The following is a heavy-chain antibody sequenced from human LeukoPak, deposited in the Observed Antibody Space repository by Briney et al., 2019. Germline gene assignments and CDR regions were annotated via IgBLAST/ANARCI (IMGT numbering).Heavy chain of an antibody. CDR2: INPNSGGT. V-gene: IGHV1-2*02. Sequence: GASVKVSCKASGYTFTGYYMHWVRQAPGQGLEWMGWINPNSGGTNYAQKFQGRVTMTRDTSISTAYMELSRLRSDDTAVYYCAKSTYYYETFVNAFDFWGQGTVVTVSS. CDR3: AKSTYYYETFVNAFDF. CDR1: GYTFTGYY. D-gene: IGHD3-22*01. J-gene: IGHJ3*01.